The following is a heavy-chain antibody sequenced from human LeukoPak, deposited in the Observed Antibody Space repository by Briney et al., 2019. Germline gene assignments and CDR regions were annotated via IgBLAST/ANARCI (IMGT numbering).Heavy chain of an antibody. J-gene: IGHJ6*02. CDR3: AKVGCSSTSCYMGRYYYGMDV. D-gene: IGHD2-2*02. Sequence: GGSLGLSCAASGFTFSSYAMSWVRQAPGKGLEWVSAISGSGGSTYYADSVKGRFTISRDNSKNTLYLQMNSLRAEDTAVYYCAKVGCSSTSCYMGRYYYGMDVWGQGTTVTVSS. V-gene: IGHV3-23*01. CDR2: ISGSGGST. CDR1: GFTFSSYA.